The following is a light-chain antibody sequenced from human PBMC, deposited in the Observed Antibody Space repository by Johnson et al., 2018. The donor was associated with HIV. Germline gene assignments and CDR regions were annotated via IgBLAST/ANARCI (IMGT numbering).Light chain of an antibody. CDR3: GSWDTSLRASL. V-gene: IGLV1-51*01. Sequence: QSVLTQPPSVSAAPGQKVTISCSGASSNIDNDYVSWYQQIPGTAPKLLIYDNNKRPSGIPDRFSGSKSGSSATLPITGLQTGDEGHSYRGSWDTSLRASLFVTGTKVAVL. CDR2: DNN. CDR1: SSNIDNDY. J-gene: IGLJ1*01.